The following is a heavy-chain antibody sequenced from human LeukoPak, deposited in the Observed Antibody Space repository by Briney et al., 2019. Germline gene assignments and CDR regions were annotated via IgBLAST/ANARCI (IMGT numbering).Heavy chain of an antibody. D-gene: IGHD1-1*01. CDR1: GYTFTSYG. CDR2: IIPIFGTA. Sequence: SVKVSCKASGYTFTSYGINWVRQAPGQGLEWMGGIIPIFGTANYAQKFQGRVTITTDESTSTAYMELSRLRSEDTAVYYCARGGTGSHAFDIWGQGTMVTVSS. CDR3: ARGGTGSHAFDI. J-gene: IGHJ3*02. V-gene: IGHV1-69*05.